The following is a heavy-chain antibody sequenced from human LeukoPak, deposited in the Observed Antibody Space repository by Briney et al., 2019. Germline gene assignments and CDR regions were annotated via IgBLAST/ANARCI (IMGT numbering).Heavy chain of an antibody. D-gene: IGHD3-3*01. CDR2: ISGSGSTI. CDR3: ARDRSLFWSGYPGGWFDP. CDR1: GFSFSDYH. V-gene: IGHV3-11*01. Sequence: PGGSLRLSCAGSGFSFSDYHMSWIRQAPGKGLEWVSYISGSGSTIYYADSVKGRFTISRDNAKNSLYLQVNSLRAEDTAVYYCARDRSLFWSGYPGGWFDPWGQGTLVTVSS. J-gene: IGHJ5*02.